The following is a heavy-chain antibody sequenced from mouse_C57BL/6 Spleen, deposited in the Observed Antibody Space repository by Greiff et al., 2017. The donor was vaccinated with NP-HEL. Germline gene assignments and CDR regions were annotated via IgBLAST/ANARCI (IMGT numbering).Heavy chain of an antibody. CDR1: GYTFTSYW. J-gene: IGHJ2*01. CDR2: IYPGNSDT. V-gene: IGHV1-5*01. D-gene: IGHD3-3*01. Sequence: EVQLQQSGTVLARPGASVKMSCKTSGYTFTSYWMHWVKQRPGQGLEWIGAIYPGNSDTSYNQKFKGKAKLTAVTSASTAYMELSSLTNEDSAVYYCTREREGDYYFDYWGQGTTLTVSS. CDR3: TREREGDYYFDY.